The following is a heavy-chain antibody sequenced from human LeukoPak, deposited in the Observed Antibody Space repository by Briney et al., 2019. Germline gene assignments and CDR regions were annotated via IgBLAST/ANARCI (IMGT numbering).Heavy chain of an antibody. V-gene: IGHV1-2*02. Sequence: ASVKVSCKASGYTFTGYYMHWVRQAPGQGLEWMGWINPNSGGTNYAQKFQGRVTMTRDTSLSTAYMELSRLRSDDTAVYYCARSFASFYYDSSGLGYWGQGTLVTVSS. J-gene: IGHJ4*02. CDR3: ARSFASFYYDSSGLGY. D-gene: IGHD3-22*01. CDR2: INPNSGGT. CDR1: GYTFTGYY.